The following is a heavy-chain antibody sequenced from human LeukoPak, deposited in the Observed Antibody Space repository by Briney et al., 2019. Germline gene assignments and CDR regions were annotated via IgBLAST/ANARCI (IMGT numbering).Heavy chain of an antibody. D-gene: IGHD3-22*01. CDR2: IYSGGNT. J-gene: IGHJ4*02. Sequence: GGSLRLSCAASGFTFSTSAMSRVRQAPGKGLEWVSFIYSGGNTHNSDSVKGRFTISRDNSKNTLYLQMNSLRAEDTAVYYCARRAGDYSHPYDYWGQGTLVTVSS. CDR3: ARRAGDYSHPYDY. CDR1: GFTFSTSA. V-gene: IGHV3-53*01.